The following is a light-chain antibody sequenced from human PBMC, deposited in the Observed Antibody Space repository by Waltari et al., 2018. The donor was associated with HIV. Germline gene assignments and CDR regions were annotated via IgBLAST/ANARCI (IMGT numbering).Light chain of an antibody. V-gene: IGKV3-11*01. Sequence: EIVLTQSPATRSLSPGESAILSCRARQSVSSYLAWYQQKPGQAPRLLIYDASNRATGIPARFSGSGSGTDFTLTISSLEPEDFAVYYCQQRSNWPPLTFGGGTKVEIK. CDR3: QQRSNWPPLT. CDR1: QSVSSY. J-gene: IGKJ4*01. CDR2: DAS.